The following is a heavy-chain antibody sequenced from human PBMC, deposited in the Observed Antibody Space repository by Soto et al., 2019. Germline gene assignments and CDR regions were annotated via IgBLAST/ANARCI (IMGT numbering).Heavy chain of an antibody. Sequence: SETLSLTCTVSGGSISSSSYYWCWILHPPGKGLEWIGSIYYSGSTYYNPSLESRVTISVDTSKNQFSLKLSSVTAADTAVYYCARQILYSSGWTRGADYFDYWGQGTLVTVSS. V-gene: IGHV4-39*01. CDR2: IYYSGST. J-gene: IGHJ4*01. CDR1: GGSISSSSYY. D-gene: IGHD6-19*01. CDR3: ARQILYSSGWTRGADYFDY.